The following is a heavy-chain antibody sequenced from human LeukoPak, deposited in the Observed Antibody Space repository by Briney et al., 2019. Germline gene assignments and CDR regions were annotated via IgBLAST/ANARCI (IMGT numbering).Heavy chain of an antibody. CDR1: GGSISSSSYY. Sequence: SETLSLTCTVSGGSISSSSYYWGWIRQPPAKGLEWIGSIYYSGSTYYNPSLKSRVTISVDTSKNQFSLKLSSVTAADTAVYYCASLYGDYDPWGYWGQGTLVTVSS. D-gene: IGHD4-17*01. J-gene: IGHJ4*02. CDR2: IYYSGST. V-gene: IGHV4-39*01. CDR3: ASLYGDYDPWGY.